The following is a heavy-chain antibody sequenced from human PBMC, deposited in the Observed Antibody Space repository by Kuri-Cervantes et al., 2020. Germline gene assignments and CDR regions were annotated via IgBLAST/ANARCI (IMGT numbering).Heavy chain of an antibody. CDR1: EFTFSSYG. V-gene: IGHV3-30*18. CDR2: ISYDGSNK. J-gene: IGHJ1*01. Sequence: GESLKISCAASEFTFSSYGMHWVRQAPGKGLEWVAVISYDGSNKYYADSVKGRFTISRDNSKNTLYLQMNSLRAEDTAVYYCAKEPPITMDTEYFQHWGQGTLVTVSS. CDR3: AKEPPITMDTEYFQH. D-gene: IGHD3-10*01.